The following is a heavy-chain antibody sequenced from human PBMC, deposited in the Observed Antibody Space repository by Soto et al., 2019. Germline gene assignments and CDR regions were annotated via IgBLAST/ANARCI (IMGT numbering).Heavy chain of an antibody. CDR1: GYSFTSYW. J-gene: IGHJ3*02. V-gene: IGHV5-51*01. CDR2: IYPGDSDT. CDR3: ASQDYYDSSGYVVRAFDI. Sequence: GESLKISCKGSGYSFTSYWIGWVRQMPGKGLEWMGIIYPGDSDTRYSPSFQGQVTISADKSISTAYLQWSSLKASDTAMYYCASQDYYDSSGYVVRAFDIWGQGTMVTVSS. D-gene: IGHD3-22*01.